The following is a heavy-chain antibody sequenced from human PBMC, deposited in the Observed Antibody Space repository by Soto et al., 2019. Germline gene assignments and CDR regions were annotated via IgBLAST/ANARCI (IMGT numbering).Heavy chain of an antibody. V-gene: IGHV3-33*01. Sequence: GGSLRLSCAASGFSISSYGMQWVRQAPGKGLEWVAYDGNNKYYADSVKGRFTVSRDNSKNPLYLEMNSLRAEDTAVYYCARDRHPGYFDYWGQGTLVTVSS. D-gene: IGHD7-27*01. CDR3: ARDRHPGYFDY. CDR1: GFSISSYG. J-gene: IGHJ4*02. CDR2: YDGNNK.